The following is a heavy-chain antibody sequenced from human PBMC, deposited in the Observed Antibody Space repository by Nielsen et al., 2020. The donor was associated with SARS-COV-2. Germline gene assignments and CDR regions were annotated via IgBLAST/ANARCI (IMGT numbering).Heavy chain of an antibody. CDR3: ARLFPGYSYGLYYYYGMDV. CDR2: IYHSGST. D-gene: IGHD5-18*01. CDR1: GGSISSSNW. Sequence: SETLSLTCAVSGGSISSSNWWSWVRQPPGKGLEWIGEIYHSGSTNYNPSLKSRVTISVDTSKNQFSLKLSSVTAADTAVYYCARLFPGYSYGLYYYYGMDVWGQGTTVTVSS. J-gene: IGHJ6*02. V-gene: IGHV4-4*02.